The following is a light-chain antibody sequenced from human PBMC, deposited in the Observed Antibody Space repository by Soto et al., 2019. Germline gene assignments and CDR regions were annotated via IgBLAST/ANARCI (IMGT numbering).Light chain of an antibody. V-gene: IGLV2-14*01. J-gene: IGLJ3*02. CDR3: SSYTSSSTLDWV. CDR2: EVS. Sequence: QSVLTQPASVSGSHGQSITISCTGTSSDVGGYNYVSWYQQHPGKAPKLMIYEVSNRPSGVSNRFSGSKSGNTASLTISGLQAEDEADYYCSSYTSSSTLDWVFGGGTKLTVL. CDR1: SSDVGGYNY.